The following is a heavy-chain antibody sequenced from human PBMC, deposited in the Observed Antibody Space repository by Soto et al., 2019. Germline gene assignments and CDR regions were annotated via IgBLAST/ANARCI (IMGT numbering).Heavy chain of an antibody. CDR1: GYTFTSYD. J-gene: IGHJ4*02. D-gene: IGHD3-10*01. CDR2: MNPNSGNT. V-gene: IGHV1-8*01. CDR3: ARGLKVRGSYYFDY. Sequence: QVQLEQSGAEVKKPEASVKVSCKASGYTFTSYDINWVRQATGQGLEWMGWMNPNSGNTGYAQKFQGRVTMTRNTSISTAYMELSSLRSEDTAVYYCARGLKVRGSYYFDYWGQGTLVTVSS.